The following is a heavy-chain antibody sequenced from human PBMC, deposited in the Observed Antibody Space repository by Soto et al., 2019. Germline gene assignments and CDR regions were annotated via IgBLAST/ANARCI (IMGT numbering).Heavy chain of an antibody. V-gene: IGHV1-18*04. CDR3: ARDSYYTSGNYFTYYTYAMDV. J-gene: IGHJ6*02. CDR1: GYTFTSYG. Sequence: GASVKVSCKASGYTFTSYGISWVRQAPGQGLEWMGWISAYNGNTNYAQKLQGRVTMTTDTSTSTAYMELRSLRSDDTAVYYCARDSYYTSGNYFTYYTYAMDVWGQGTTVTVSS. D-gene: IGHD3-10*01. CDR2: ISAYNGNT.